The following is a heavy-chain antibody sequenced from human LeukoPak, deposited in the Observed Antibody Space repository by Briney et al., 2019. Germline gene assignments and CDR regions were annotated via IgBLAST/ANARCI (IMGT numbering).Heavy chain of an antibody. V-gene: IGHV3-11*01. CDR2: ISSSGSTI. J-gene: IGHJ4*02. CDR1: GFTFSDYY. CDR3: ARETRLSYRGHLYFDY. D-gene: IGHD3-16*02. Sequence: GGSLRLSCAASGFTFSDYYMSWIRQAPGKGLEWVSYISSSGSTIYYADSVKGRFTISRDNAKNSLYLQMNSLRAEDTAVYYCARETRLSYRGHLYFDYWGQGTLVTVSS.